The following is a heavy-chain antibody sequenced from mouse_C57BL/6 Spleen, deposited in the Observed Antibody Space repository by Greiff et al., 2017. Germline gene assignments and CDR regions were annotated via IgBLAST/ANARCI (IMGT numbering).Heavy chain of an antibody. CDR3: ARGGVYYGSSYTYFDV. V-gene: IGHV1-54*01. D-gene: IGHD1-1*01. Sequence: QVQLQQSGAELVRPGTSVKVSCKASGYAFTNYLIEWVKQRPGQGLEWIGVINPGSGGTNYNEKFKGKATLTADKSSSTAYMQLSSLTSEDSAVYFWARGGVYYGSSYTYFDVWGTGTTVTVSS. CDR1: GYAFTNYL. CDR2: INPGSGGT. J-gene: IGHJ1*03.